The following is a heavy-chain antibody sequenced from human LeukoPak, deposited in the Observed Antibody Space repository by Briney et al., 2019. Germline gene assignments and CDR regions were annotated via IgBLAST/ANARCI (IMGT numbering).Heavy chain of an antibody. D-gene: IGHD4-17*01. CDR2: IYYSGST. CDR3: ARHAYGDSNFDY. V-gene: IGHV4-59*08. CDR1: GGSISSYY. Sequence: SETLSLTCTVSGGSISSYYWSWIRQPPGKGLEWIGYIYYSGSTNYNPSLKSRVTISVYTSKNQFSLKLSSVTAADTAVYYCARHAYGDSNFDYWGQGTLVTVSS. J-gene: IGHJ4*02.